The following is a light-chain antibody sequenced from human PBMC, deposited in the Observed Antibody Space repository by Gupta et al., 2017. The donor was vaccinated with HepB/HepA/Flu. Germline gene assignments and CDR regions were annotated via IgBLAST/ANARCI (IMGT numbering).Light chain of an antibody. CDR2: GAS. Sequence: EIVMTQSPATLSVSPGEGATLSCRASQSVSSNLAWYQQKPGQAPRLLIYGASITATGIPARFSGSWSGTEFTLTISSLQSEDFAVYCCQQYNNWLPGTFGQGTKLQIK. J-gene: IGKJ2*02. V-gene: IGKV3-15*01. CDR1: QSVSSN. CDR3: QQYNNWLPGT.